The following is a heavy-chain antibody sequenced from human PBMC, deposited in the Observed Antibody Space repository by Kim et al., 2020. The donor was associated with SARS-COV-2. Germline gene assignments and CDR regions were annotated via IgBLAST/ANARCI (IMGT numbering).Heavy chain of an antibody. CDR1: GFTFSRYA. V-gene: IGHV3-23*01. CDR2: ISGRSAGT. Sequence: GGSLRLSCAASGFTFSRYAMNWVRQAPGMRLEWVSGISGRSAGTYYADSVKGRFTISRDNSKNTLYLQMNSLRAEDTAVYYCATTRPIWFGDLEPTTDYWGQGTLVTVSS. D-gene: IGHD3-10*01. CDR3: ATTRPIWFGDLEPTTDY. J-gene: IGHJ4*02.